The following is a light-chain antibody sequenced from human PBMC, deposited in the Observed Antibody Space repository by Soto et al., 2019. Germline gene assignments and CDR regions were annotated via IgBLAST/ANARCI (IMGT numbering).Light chain of an antibody. J-gene: IGKJ5*01. V-gene: IGKV3-20*01. CDR2: GTS. CDR3: QQYGSSIT. CDR1: QSVSSSY. Sequence: EIVLTQSPGTLSLSTGERATLSCRASQSVSSSYLAWYQHKPGQAPRLLIYGTSSRATGIPDRFSGSGSGTDFTLTISRLEPEDFAVYYCQQYGSSITFGQGTRREIK.